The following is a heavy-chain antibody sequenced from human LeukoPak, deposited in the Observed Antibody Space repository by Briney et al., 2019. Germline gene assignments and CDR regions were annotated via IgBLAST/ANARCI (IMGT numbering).Heavy chain of an antibody. Sequence: SETLSLTCTVSGGSISNLSYFWGWIRQPPGKGLEWIGNIYYSGSTYCNPSLKSRVTISVDTSKNQFSLRLTSVTAADTAVYYCARYLVATISYFDYWGQGTLVTVSS. CDR1: GGSISNLSYF. CDR2: IYYSGST. D-gene: IGHD5-12*01. CDR3: ARYLVATISYFDY. J-gene: IGHJ4*02. V-gene: IGHV4-39*01.